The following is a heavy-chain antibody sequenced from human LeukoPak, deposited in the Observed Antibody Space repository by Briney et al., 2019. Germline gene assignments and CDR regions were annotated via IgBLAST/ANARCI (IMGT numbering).Heavy chain of an antibody. J-gene: IGHJ1*01. CDR3: AGLYRYYDSSGYFQH. V-gene: IGHV4-38-2*02. Sequence: SETLSLSCTVSDYSISRGYYWGWIRQPPGKGLEWIGSIYHSGSTFYNPSLKSRVTMSVDTSKNQFSLKLSSVTAADTAVYYCAGLYRYYDSSGYFQHWGQGTLVTVSS. CDR1: DYSISRGYY. D-gene: IGHD3-22*01. CDR2: IYHSGST.